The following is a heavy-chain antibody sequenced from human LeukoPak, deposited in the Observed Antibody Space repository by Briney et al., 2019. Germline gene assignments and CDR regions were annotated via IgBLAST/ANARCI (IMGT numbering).Heavy chain of an antibody. CDR3: ATGIGSYGDPQVDY. Sequence: ASVKVSCKVSGYTLTELSMHWVRQAPGKGLEWMGGFGPEDGETIYAQKFQGRVTMTEDTSTDTAYMELSSLRSEDTAVYYCATGIGSYGDPQVDYWGQGTLVTVSS. V-gene: IGHV1-24*01. CDR1: GYTLTELS. D-gene: IGHD4-17*01. J-gene: IGHJ4*02. CDR2: FGPEDGET.